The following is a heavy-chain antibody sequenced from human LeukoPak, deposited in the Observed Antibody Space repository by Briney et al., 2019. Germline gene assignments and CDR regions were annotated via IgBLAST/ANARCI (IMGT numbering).Heavy chain of an antibody. D-gene: IGHD4-17*01. J-gene: IGHJ3*02. CDR3: ARTTVTPDAFDI. CDR2: ISSSSSYI. V-gene: IGHV3-21*01. Sequence: GGSLRLXCAASGFTFSSYSMNWVRQAPGKRLAWVSSISSSSSYIYYANSVKGRFTISRDNAKNSLYMQMNSLRAEDTAVYYCARTTVTPDAFDIWGQGTMVTVSS. CDR1: GFTFSSYS.